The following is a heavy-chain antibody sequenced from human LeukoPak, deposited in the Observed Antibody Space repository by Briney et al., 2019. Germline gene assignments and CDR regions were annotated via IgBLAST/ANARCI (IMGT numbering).Heavy chain of an antibody. CDR3: TRREGATDY. V-gene: IGHV3-30*03. CDR1: GFTFSSYG. J-gene: IGHJ4*02. Sequence: GGSLRLSCAASGFTFSSYGMHWVRQAPGKGLEWVAVISYDGSNKYYADSVKGRFTISRDNAKNSLYLQMNSLKTEDTAVYYCTRREGATDYWGQGTLVTVSS. CDR2: ISYDGSNK. D-gene: IGHD1-26*01.